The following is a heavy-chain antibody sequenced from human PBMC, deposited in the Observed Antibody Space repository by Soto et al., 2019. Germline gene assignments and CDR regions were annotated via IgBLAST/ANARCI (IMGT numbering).Heavy chain of an antibody. CDR1: GYTFTSYG. D-gene: IGHD3-10*01. V-gene: IGHV1-18*01. CDR3: ARDGDYYGSGSYPRGAFDI. Sequence: QVQLVQSGAEVKKPGASVKVSCKASGYTFTSYGISWVRQAPGQGLEWMGWISAYNGNTNYAQKLQGRVTMTTDTXTSRAXXELRSLRSDDTAVYYCARDGDYYGSGSYPRGAFDIWGQGTMVTVSS. CDR2: ISAYNGNT. J-gene: IGHJ3*02.